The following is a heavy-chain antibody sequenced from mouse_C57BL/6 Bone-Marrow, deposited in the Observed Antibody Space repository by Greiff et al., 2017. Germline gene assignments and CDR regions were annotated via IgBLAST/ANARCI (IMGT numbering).Heavy chain of an antibody. Sequence: VKLQESDAELVKPGASVKISCKVSGYTFTDHTIHWMKQRPEQGLEWIGYIYPRDGSTKYNEKFKGKATLTADKSSSTAYMQLNSLTSEDSAVXFCARDYYSNLRCAYWGQGTLVTVCA. D-gene: IGHD2-5*01. J-gene: IGHJ3*01. CDR3: ARDYYSNLRCAY. V-gene: IGHV1-78*01. CDR2: IYPRDGST. CDR1: GYTFTDHT.